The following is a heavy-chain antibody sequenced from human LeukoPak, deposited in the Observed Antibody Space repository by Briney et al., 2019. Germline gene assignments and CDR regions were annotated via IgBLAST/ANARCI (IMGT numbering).Heavy chain of an antibody. Sequence: SQTLSLTCAFSGDSVSSNSAAWNWFRQSPSRGLEWLGRTYYNSKWYNDYAVSVKSRITINPDTSENQFSLQLNSVTPEDAAVYYCTRDSGSYSSSYSFDSWGQGTLVTVSS. V-gene: IGHV6-1*01. CDR3: TRDSGSYSSSYSFDS. J-gene: IGHJ4*02. CDR2: TYYNSKWYN. CDR1: GDSVSSNSAA. D-gene: IGHD6-6*01.